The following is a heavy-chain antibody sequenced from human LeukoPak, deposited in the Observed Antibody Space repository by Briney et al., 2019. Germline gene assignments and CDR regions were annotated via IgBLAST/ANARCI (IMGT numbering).Heavy chain of an antibody. Sequence: GASVKVSCKASGYTFTSYYMHWVRQAPGQGLEWMGIINPGGGSTGYAQKFQGRVTMTRDMSTSTVYMELSSLRSEDTAVYYCARGLLRGGGFDPWGQGTLVTVSS. CDR3: ARGLLRGGGFDP. V-gene: IGHV1-46*01. D-gene: IGHD1-26*01. CDR1: GYTFTSYY. J-gene: IGHJ5*02. CDR2: INPGGGST.